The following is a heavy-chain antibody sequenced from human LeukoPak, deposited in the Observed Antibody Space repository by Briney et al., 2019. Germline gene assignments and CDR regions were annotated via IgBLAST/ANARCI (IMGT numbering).Heavy chain of an antibody. CDR1: GFTFSSYG. CDR3: AKGDRRMATIDY. D-gene: IGHD5-24*01. J-gene: IGHJ4*02. V-gene: IGHV3-30*02. CDR2: IRYDGSNK. Sequence: GGSLRLSCAASGFTFSSYGMHWVRQAPGKGLEWVAFIRYDGSNKYYADSVKGRFTISRDNSKNTPYLQMNSLRAEDTAVYYCAKGDRRMATIDYWGQGTLVTVSS.